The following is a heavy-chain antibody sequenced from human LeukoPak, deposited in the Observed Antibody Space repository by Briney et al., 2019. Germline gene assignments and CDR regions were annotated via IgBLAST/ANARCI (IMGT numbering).Heavy chain of an antibody. CDR1: DGAIAGYS. V-gene: IGHV4-39*07. Sequence: SETLSLTCTVSDGAIAGYSWSWIRQPPGKGLEWIGSIYYSGSTYYNPSLKSRVTISVDTSKNQFSLKLSSVTAADTAVYYCARGLKLDPWGQGTLVTVSS. CDR3: ARGLKLDP. CDR2: IYYSGST. D-gene: IGHD5-24*01. J-gene: IGHJ5*02.